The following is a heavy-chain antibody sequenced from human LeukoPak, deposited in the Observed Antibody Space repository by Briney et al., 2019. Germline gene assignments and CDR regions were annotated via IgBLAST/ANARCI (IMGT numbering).Heavy chain of an antibody. V-gene: IGHV1-24*01. J-gene: IGHJ4*02. Sequence: ASVKVSCKASGYTFTSYDINWVRQAPGKGLEWMGGFDPEDGETIYAQKFQGRVTMTEDTSTDTAYMELSSLRSEDTAVYYCATLLGWELPYYFDYWGQGTLVAVSS. CDR2: FDPEDGET. D-gene: IGHD1-26*01. CDR3: ATLLGWELPYYFDY. CDR1: GYTFTSYD.